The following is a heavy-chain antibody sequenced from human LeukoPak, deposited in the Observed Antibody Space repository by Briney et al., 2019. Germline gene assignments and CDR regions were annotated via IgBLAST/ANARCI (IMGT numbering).Heavy chain of an antibody. CDR2: ISWNTGII. D-gene: IGHD4-17*01. V-gene: IGHV3-9*01. CDR3: TRGATVTTAYGFDP. CDR1: GFTFDDYA. J-gene: IGHJ5*02. Sequence: GGSLRLSCAASGFTFDDYAMHWVRQSPGKGLEWVSGISWNTGIIGYADSVKGRFTISRDNAKNSLYLQMNSLRGEDTAFYYCTRGATVTTAYGFDPWGRGTLVTVSS.